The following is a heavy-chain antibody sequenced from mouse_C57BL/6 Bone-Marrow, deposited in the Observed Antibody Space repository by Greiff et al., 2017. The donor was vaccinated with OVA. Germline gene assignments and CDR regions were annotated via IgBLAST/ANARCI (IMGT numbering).Heavy chain of an antibody. D-gene: IGHD2-3*01. CDR1: GYTFTNYW. CDR3: ARSVDGYYHAMDY. Sequence: VQLQQSGAELVRPGTSVKMSCKASGYTFTNYWIGWAKQRPGHGLEGIGDIYPGGGYTNYNEKFKGKATLTADKSSSTAYMQFSSLTSEDSAIYYCARSVDGYYHAMDYWGQGTSVTVSS. V-gene: IGHV1-63*01. J-gene: IGHJ4*01. CDR2: IYPGGGYT.